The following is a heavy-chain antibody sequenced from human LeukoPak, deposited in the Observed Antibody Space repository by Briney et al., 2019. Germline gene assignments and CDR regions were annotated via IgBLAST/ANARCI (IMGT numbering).Heavy chain of an antibody. V-gene: IGHV1-69*04. Sequence: ASVKVSCKASGGTFSSYAISWVRQAPGQGLEWMGRIIPILGIANYAQKCQGRVTITADKSTSTAYMELSSLISEDTAVYYCARDRYYDFWSGYHYYYGMDVWGQGTTVTVSS. CDR2: IIPILGIA. D-gene: IGHD3-3*01. CDR1: GGTFSSYA. J-gene: IGHJ6*02. CDR3: ARDRYYDFWSGYHYYYGMDV.